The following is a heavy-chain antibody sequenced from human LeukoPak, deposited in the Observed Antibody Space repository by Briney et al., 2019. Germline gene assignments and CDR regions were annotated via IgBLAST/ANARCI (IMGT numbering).Heavy chain of an antibody. CDR2: IYYSGST. D-gene: IGHD6-13*01. Sequence: SQTLSLICTVSGGSISPYYWSWIRQTPGKGLEWIGYIYYSGSTNYNPSLKSRVTISVDTSKNQFSLKLSSVTAADTAVYYCARSTATAAGNWYFDLWGRGTLVTVSS. V-gene: IGHV4-59*08. CDR1: GGSISPYY. J-gene: IGHJ2*01. CDR3: ARSTATAAGNWYFDL.